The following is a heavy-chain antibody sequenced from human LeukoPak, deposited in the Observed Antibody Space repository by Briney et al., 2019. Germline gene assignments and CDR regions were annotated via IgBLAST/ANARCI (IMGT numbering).Heavy chain of an antibody. J-gene: IGHJ3*02. CDR3: ARYEFGTRSAFDI. Sequence: GESLKISCKGSGYSFTSYWIGWVRQMPGKGLEWMGIIYPGDSDTRYSPSVQGQVTISADKSISTAYLQWSSLKASDTAMYYCARYEFGTRSAFDIWGQGTMVTVSS. D-gene: IGHD3-3*01. V-gene: IGHV5-51*01. CDR2: IYPGDSDT. CDR1: GYSFTSYW.